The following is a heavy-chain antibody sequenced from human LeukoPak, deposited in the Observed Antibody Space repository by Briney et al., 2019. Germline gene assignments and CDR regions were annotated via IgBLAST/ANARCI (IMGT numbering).Heavy chain of an antibody. D-gene: IGHD3-9*01. CDR3: AKSVLRYFDWSHSFDY. J-gene: IGHJ4*02. CDR2: ISSSGSSI. Sequence: PGGSLRLSCAASGFTFTDYYMSWIRQAPGKGLEWVSYISSSGSSIYNADSVQGRFTISRDNAKKSLYLQMNSLRAEDTAVYYCAKSVLRYFDWSHSFDYWGQGTLVTVSS. V-gene: IGHV3-11*01. CDR1: GFTFTDYY.